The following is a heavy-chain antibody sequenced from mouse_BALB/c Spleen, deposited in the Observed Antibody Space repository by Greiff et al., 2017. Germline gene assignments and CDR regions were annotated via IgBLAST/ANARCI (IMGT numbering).Heavy chain of an antibody. CDR3: ARREAYGYDFDY. CDR2: IYWDDDK. Sequence: QVQLKESGPGILQPSQTLSLTCSFSGFSLSTSGMGVSWIRQPSGKGLEWLAHIYWDDDKRYNPSLKSRLTISKDTSRNQVFLKITSVDTADTATYYCARREAYGYDFDYWGQGTTLTVSS. V-gene: IGHV8-12*01. J-gene: IGHJ2*01. D-gene: IGHD2-2*01. CDR1: GFSLSTSGMG.